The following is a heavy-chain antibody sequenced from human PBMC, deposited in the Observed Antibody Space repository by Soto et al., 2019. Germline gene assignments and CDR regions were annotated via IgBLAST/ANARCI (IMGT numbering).Heavy chain of an antibody. Sequence: EVHLLESGGGLVQPGGSLRLSCTASGFTFSSYAMTWVRQAPGRGLEGVSGITASGGRTYYADSVKGRFTISRDNSNITMYLQMNSLRAEDTAVYYCAKDTMYADYVRWFDSWGQGTLVTVSS. V-gene: IGHV3-23*01. J-gene: IGHJ5*01. D-gene: IGHD2-8*01. CDR1: GFTFSSYA. CDR2: ITASGGRT. CDR3: AKDTMYADYVRWFDS.